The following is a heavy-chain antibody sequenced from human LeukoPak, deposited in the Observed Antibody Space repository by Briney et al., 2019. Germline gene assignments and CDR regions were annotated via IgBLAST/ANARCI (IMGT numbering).Heavy chain of an antibody. CDR3: ARAPDYATYYFDY. J-gene: IGHJ4*02. CDR2: IYYSGST. CDR1: GGSISSYY. Sequence: TSATLSLTCTVSGGSISSYYWSWIRQPPGKGLEWLGYIYYSGSTNYNPSLKSRVTISVDTSKIQFSRKLSSVTAADTAVYYCARAPDYATYYFDYWGQGILVTVSS. D-gene: IGHD4-17*01. V-gene: IGHV4-59*01.